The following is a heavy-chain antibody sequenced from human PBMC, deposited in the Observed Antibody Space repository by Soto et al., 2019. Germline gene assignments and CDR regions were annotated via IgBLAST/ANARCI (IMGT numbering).Heavy chain of an antibody. CDR2: ISGSGGST. J-gene: IGHJ4*02. V-gene: IGHV3-23*01. D-gene: IGHD6-13*01. CDR3: ARRGPGTYFDY. Sequence: GGSLRLSCAASGFTFSSYAMNWVRQAPGKGLEWVSVISGSGGSTYYADSVKGRFTISRDNSKNTLYLQMNSLRAEDTAVDYCARRGPGTYFDYWGQGPRSPSPQ. CDR1: GFTFSSYA.